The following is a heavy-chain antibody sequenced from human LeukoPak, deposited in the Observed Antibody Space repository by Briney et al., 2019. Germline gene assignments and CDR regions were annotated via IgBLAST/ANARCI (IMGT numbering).Heavy chain of an antibody. Sequence: ASVRASCIIARYASTTFYIGCNRQAPGQGLEWMGWFRPNTGGAKYAQNFQGRVTITGDTSITTAYMEMSRLTSDDTAVYYCARESEALDVLRLVFWGERPLVTVSS. J-gene: IGHJ4*02. CDR1: RYASTTFY. D-gene: IGHD3-16*01. CDR3: ARESEALDVLRLVF. CDR2: FRPNTGGA. V-gene: IGHV1-2*02.